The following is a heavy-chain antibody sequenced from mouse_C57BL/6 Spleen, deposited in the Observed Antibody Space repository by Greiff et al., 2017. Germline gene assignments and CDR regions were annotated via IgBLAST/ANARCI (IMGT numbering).Heavy chain of an antibody. D-gene: IGHD1-1*01. J-gene: IGHJ2*01. CDR1: GYTFTSYW. Sequence: QVQLQQPGAELVKPGASVKMSCKASGYTFTSYWITWVKQRPGQGLEWIGDIYPGSGSTNYNEKFKSTATLTVDTSSSTAYMQLSSLTSEDSAVYYCARYTTVVASDYWGQCTTLTVSS. CDR3: ARYTTVVASDY. V-gene: IGHV1-55*01. CDR2: IYPGSGST.